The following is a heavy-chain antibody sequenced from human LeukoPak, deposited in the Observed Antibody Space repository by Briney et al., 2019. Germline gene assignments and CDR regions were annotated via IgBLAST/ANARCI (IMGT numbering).Heavy chain of an antibody. CDR2: IDLGSSTM. V-gene: IGHV3-48*01. J-gene: IGHJ4*02. CDR1: GFTFSTYT. D-gene: IGHD4-17*01. Sequence: SGGSLRLSCAASGFTFSTYTMNWVRQAPGKGLEWVSYIDLGSSTMYYADSVRGRFTISRDNAKNSLYLQMNSLRAEDTAVYYCALGDYGKPFDYWGQGTLVTVSS. CDR3: ALGDYGKPFDY.